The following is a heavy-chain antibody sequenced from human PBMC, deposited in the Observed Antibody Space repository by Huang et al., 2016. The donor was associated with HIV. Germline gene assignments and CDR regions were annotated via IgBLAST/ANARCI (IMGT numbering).Heavy chain of an antibody. CDR1: GDSVSSNSVT. CDR2: TYYRSNGYN. Sequence: QVELQQSGPGLLKPSQTLSLTCGISGDSVSSNSVTWNWIRQSPSRGLAWLGRTYYRSNGYNEYAESVKGRINIDADTSKNQLSLQLKFVVPEDSAVYFCARGYDFYYDRRGYSFDYWGQGSLVTVSS. CDR3: ARGYDFYYDRRGYSFDY. D-gene: IGHD3-22*01. J-gene: IGHJ4*02. V-gene: IGHV6-1*01.